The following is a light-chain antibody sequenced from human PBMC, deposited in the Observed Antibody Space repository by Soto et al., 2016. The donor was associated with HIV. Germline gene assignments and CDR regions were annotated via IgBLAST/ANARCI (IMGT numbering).Light chain of an antibody. CDR1: QSLLHSDGKTY. CDR3: IQSVQLPH. V-gene: IGKV2D-29*01. Sequence: DTVMTQTPLSLSVTPGQPASISCKSNQSLLHSDGKTYLSWYLQKPGQPPHLLIYEVSNRFSRVPIRFSGSGSGTDFTLKISRVEAEDIGVYYCIQSVQLPHFGQGTKLEI. CDR2: EVS. J-gene: IGKJ2*01.